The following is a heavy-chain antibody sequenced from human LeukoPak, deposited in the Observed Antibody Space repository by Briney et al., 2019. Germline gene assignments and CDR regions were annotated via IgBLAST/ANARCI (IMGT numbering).Heavy chain of an antibody. CDR1: GSTFTGYY. Sequence: ASVKVSCKASGSTFTGYYIHWWRQAPGQGLEWMGWINPNSGGTNYAQKFQGRVTMTRDTSISTAYMELSRLRSDDTAVYYCARDLFLYYYDSSGYYIDPWGQGTLVTVSS. J-gene: IGHJ5*02. CDR3: ARDLFLYYYDSSGYYIDP. D-gene: IGHD3-22*01. V-gene: IGHV1-2*02. CDR2: INPNSGGT.